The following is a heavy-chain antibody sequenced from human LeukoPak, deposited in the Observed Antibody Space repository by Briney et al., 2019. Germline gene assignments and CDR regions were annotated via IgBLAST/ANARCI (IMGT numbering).Heavy chain of an antibody. V-gene: IGHV1-24*01. Sequence: ASVKVSCKVSGYTLTELSMHWVRQAPGKGLEWMGGFDPEDGETIHAQKFQGRVTMTEDTSTDTAYMELSSLRSEDTAVYYRATGSRLILEWLSPRFDYWGQGTLVTVSS. D-gene: IGHD3-3*01. CDR3: ATGSRLILEWLSPRFDY. CDR2: FDPEDGET. CDR1: GYTLTELS. J-gene: IGHJ4*02.